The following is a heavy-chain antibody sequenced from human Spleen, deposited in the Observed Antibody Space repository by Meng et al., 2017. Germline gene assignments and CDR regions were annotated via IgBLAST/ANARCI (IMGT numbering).Heavy chain of an antibody. CDR1: GFTFSNYE. D-gene: IGHD4-17*01. J-gene: IGHJ4*02. Sequence: GESLKISCAASGFTFSNYEMNWVRQAPGKGLEWVSHISSSGSTIYYADSVKGRFTISRDNAKNSLYLQMNSLRAEDTAVYYCARQPFRYGDYVGYWGQGTLVTVSS. CDR2: ISSSGSTI. V-gene: IGHV3-48*03. CDR3: ARQPFRYGDYVGY.